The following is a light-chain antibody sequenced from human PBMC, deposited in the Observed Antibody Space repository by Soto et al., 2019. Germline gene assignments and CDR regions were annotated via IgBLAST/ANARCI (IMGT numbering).Light chain of an antibody. CDR1: QSISNR. V-gene: IGKV1-5*01. CDR3: QHYGGMWT. J-gene: IGKJ1*01. Sequence: DIQMTQSPSTLSASVGDRVTITCRASQSISNRLAWYQQKPGKAPKVLIYDASSLESGVPSRFSGSGSGKEFILTISSLQPDDVASYCCQHYGGMWTFGQGTKVEMK. CDR2: DAS.